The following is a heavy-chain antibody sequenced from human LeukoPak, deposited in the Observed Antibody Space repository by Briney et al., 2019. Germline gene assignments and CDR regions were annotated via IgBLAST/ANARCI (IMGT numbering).Heavy chain of an antibody. J-gene: IGHJ4*02. CDR3: ARAPNYDYVWGSYRLGDY. D-gene: IGHD3-16*02. Sequence: GGSLRLSCAASGFTFSSYWMSWVRQAPGKGLEWVANIKQGGSEKYYVDSVKGRFTISRDNAKNSLYLQMNSLRAEDTAVYYCARAPNYDYVWGSYRLGDYWGQGTLVTVSS. CDR1: GFTFSSYW. CDR2: IKQGGSEK. V-gene: IGHV3-7*01.